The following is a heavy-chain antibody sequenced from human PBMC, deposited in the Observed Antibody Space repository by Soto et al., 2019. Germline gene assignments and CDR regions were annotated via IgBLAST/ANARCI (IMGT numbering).Heavy chain of an antibody. CDR2: IIPIFGTA. CDR1: GGTFSSYA. D-gene: IGHD5-18*01. J-gene: IGHJ4*02. CDR3: ARVDTAMVTFGRYFEY. Sequence: QVQLVQSGAEVKKPGSSVKVSCKASGGTFSSYAISWVRQAPGQGLEWMGGIIPIFGTANYAQKFQGRVTITADESTCTAYVELSSLRSEDTAVYYCARVDTAMVTFGRYFEYWGQGTLGTVSS. V-gene: IGHV1-69*12.